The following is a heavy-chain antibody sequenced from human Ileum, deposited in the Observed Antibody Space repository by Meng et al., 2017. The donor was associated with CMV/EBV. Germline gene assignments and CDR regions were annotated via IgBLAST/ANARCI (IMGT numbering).Heavy chain of an antibody. J-gene: IGHJ5*02. CDR3: ARHEVYYDFWSGSNWFDP. D-gene: IGHD3-3*01. CDR2: IYYSGST. V-gene: IGHV4-39*01. CDR1: RSSSSYY. Sequence: RSSSSYYWGWIRQPPGKGLEWIGSIYYSGSTYYNPSLKSRVTISVDTSKNQFSLKLSSVTAADTAVYYCARHEVYYDFWSGSNWFDPWGQGTLVTVSS.